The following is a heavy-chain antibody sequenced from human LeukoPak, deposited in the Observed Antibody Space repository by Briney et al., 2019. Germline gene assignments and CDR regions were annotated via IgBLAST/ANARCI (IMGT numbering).Heavy chain of an antibody. V-gene: IGHV3-11*01. J-gene: IGHJ5*02. D-gene: IGHD3-22*01. Sequence: PGGALRLSCAAPGFTFSDYYMSWGRQARGKGVGRVSYISSSRSTIYYADSVQGRFTISRDNAKNSLYLQMNRLRAEDTAVYFCARVFPMIRLEPWGQGTLVTVSS. CDR1: GFTFSDYY. CDR2: ISSSRSTI. CDR3: ARVFPMIRLEP.